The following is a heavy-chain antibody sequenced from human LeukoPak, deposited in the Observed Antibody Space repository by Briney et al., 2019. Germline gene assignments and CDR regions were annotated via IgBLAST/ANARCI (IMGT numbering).Heavy chain of an antibody. Sequence: GESLKISCKGSGYIFASYWIGWVRQMPGKGLEWMGIIYPYDSDIRYSPSFQGQVTISADKSINTAYLQWSSLKTSDTAMYYCARRNQPLPYGYWGQGTLVTVSS. J-gene: IGHJ4*02. D-gene: IGHD2-2*01. CDR1: GYIFASYW. CDR3: ARRNQPLPYGY. CDR2: IYPYDSDI. V-gene: IGHV5-51*01.